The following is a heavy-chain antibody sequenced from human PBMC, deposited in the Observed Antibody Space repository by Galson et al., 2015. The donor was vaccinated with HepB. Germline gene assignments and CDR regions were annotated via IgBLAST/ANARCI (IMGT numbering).Heavy chain of an antibody. Sequence: SVKVSCKASGGTFSSYAISWVRQAPGQGLEWMGGIIPIFGIANYAQKFQGRVTITADESTSTAYMELSSLRSEDTAVYYCASYSSSSDQTYYYYYGMDVWGQGTTVTVSS. CDR1: GGTFSSYA. CDR2: IIPIFGIA. V-gene: IGHV1-69*13. D-gene: IGHD6-6*01. J-gene: IGHJ6*02. CDR3: ASYSSSSDQTYYYYYGMDV.